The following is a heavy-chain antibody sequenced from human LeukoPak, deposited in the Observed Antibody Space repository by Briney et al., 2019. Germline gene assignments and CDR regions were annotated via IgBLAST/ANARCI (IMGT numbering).Heavy chain of an antibody. Sequence: SETLSMICTGSGGSISNDYWSWIRQAAGTDLDWIVSLYSRGSTNYNPSLKSRVTISLDKSKKQFSLNLNSVTAADTAVYYCARGGTYGSGRNQHATLDYWGQGILVTVSS. CDR3: ARGGTYGSGRNQHATLDY. V-gene: IGHV4-4*07. J-gene: IGHJ4*02. D-gene: IGHD3-10*01. CDR2: LYSRGST. CDR1: GGSISNDY.